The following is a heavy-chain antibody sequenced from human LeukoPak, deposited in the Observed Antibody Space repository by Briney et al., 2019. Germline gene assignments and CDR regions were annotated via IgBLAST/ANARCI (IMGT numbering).Heavy chain of an antibody. D-gene: IGHD5-12*01. V-gene: IGHV3-23*01. Sequence: PGGSLRLSCAVAGINFNPYTMNWVRQAPGKGLEWVSGIFGNGIEKFYTDSVKGRFTISRDNSKITLYLQMNSLRAEDTAVYYCAKSYNGYESKPDYWGQGTLVTVSS. CDR2: IFGNGIEK. CDR1: GINFNPYT. CDR3: AKSYNGYESKPDY. J-gene: IGHJ4*02.